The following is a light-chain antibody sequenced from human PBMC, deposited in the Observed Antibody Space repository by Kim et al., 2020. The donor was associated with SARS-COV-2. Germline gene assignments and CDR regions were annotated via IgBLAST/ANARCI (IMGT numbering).Light chain of an antibody. CDR1: HSVNSN. CDR3: QQYSYWPLT. Sequence: VPPGESATLSCRARHSVNSNLAWYQHKPGQAPRLLIYGASSRATGISARFSGSGSGTDFALTITSLQSEDFAVYYCQQYSYWPLTFGGGTKVDIK. CDR2: GAS. J-gene: IGKJ4*01. V-gene: IGKV3D-15*01.